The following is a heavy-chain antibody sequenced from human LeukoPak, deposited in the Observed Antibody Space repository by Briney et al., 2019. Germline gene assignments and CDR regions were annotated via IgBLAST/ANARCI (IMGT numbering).Heavy chain of an antibody. J-gene: IGHJ4*02. CDR1: GFTFNNYA. CDR2: ISGSGVNT. V-gene: IGHV3-23*01. Sequence: QAGGSLRLSCAASGFTFNNYAMSWVRQAPGKGLEWVSAISGSGVNTYYADSVKSRFTISRDNFKNTLNLQMNSLGTEDTAVYYCAKGMWAPEGMRSFDYWGQGTLVTVSS. D-gene: IGHD2-8*01. CDR3: AKGMWAPEGMRSFDY.